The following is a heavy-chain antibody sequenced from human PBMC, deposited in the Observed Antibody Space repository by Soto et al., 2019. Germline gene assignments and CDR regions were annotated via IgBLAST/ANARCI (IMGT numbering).Heavy chain of an antibody. CDR3: ARDEPEGYCSGGSCYSENWFDP. J-gene: IGHJ5*02. V-gene: IGHV4-34*01. CDR2: INHSGST. D-gene: IGHD2-15*01. Sequence: SETLSLTCAVYGGSFSGYYWSWIRQPPGKGLEWIGEINHSGSTNYNPSLKSRVTISADTSKNQFSLKLSSVTAADTAVYYCARDEPEGYCSGGSCYSENWFDPWGQGTLVTVSS. CDR1: GGSFSGYY.